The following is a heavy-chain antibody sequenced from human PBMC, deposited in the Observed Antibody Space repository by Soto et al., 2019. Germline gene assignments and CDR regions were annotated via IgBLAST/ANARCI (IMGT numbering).Heavy chain of an antibody. CDR1: GGSISSGDYY. CDR2: IYYSGST. V-gene: IGHV4-30-4*01. Sequence: SETLSLTCTVSGGSISSGDYYWSWIRQPPGKGLEWIGYIYYSGSTYYNPSLKSRVTISIDTSKKQFSLKLSSVTAADTAVYYCARVCGGDCHNGMDVWGQGTTVTVSS. CDR3: ARVCGGDCHNGMDV. J-gene: IGHJ6*02. D-gene: IGHD2-21*02.